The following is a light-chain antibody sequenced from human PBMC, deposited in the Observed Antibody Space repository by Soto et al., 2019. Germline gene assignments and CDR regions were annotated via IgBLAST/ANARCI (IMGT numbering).Light chain of an antibody. Sequence: ESVLTQAPGTLSLSPGERATLSCRASQSVSSSYLAWYQQKPSQAPRLLIYGASSRATGIPDRFSGSGSGTDFTLTISRLEPEDFAVYYCQQYGSSPTFGQGTKVDIK. CDR1: QSVSSSY. J-gene: IGKJ1*01. CDR3: QQYGSSPT. CDR2: GAS. V-gene: IGKV3-20*01.